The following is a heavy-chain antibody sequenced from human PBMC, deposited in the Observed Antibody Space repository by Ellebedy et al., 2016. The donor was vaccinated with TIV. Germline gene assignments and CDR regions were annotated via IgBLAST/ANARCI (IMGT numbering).Heavy chain of an antibody. CDR1: GFTFSSYN. CDR2: ISSYTLTT. CDR3: TRDMGRGLQFLGF. J-gene: IGHJ4*02. Sequence: PGGSLRLSCAASGFTFSSYNIIWVRQAPGKGLEWISYISSYTLTTEYADSVKGRFTISRDNAKNSVYLQMKSLRAEDTAVYFCTRDMGRGLQFLGFWGQGTLVTVSS. V-gene: IGHV3-48*04. D-gene: IGHD5-24*01.